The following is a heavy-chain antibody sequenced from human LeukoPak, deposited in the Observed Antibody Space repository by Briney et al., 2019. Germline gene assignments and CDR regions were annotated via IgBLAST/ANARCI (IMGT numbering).Heavy chain of an antibody. J-gene: IGHJ6*03. CDR1: GFTFSSYW. Sequence: AGTLSLSCAASGFTFSSYWMHWVRQAPGKGLVWVSRINSDGSSTSYADSVKGRFTISRDNAKNTLYLQMTSLRAEDTAVYYCARDTIDYGDYPYYYYMDVWGKGTTVTVSS. D-gene: IGHD4-17*01. CDR2: INSDGSST. CDR3: ARDTIDYGDYPYYYYMDV. V-gene: IGHV3-74*01.